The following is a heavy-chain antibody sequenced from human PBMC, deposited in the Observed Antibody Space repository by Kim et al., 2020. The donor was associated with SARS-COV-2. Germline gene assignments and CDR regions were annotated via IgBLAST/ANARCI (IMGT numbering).Heavy chain of an antibody. Sequence: GESLKISCKGSGYSFTSYWIGWVRQMPGKGLEWMGIIYPGDSDTRYSPSFQGQVTISADKSISTAYLQWSSLKASDTAMYYCARRKAVVAAAGARSSKDDDWGQGTLVTVSS. CDR2: IYPGDSDT. V-gene: IGHV5-51*01. CDR1: GYSFTSYW. J-gene: IGHJ4*02. D-gene: IGHD2-15*01. CDR3: ARRKAVVAAAGARSSKDDD.